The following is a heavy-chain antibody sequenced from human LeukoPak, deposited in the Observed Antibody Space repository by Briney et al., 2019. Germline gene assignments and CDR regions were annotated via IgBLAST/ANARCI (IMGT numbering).Heavy chain of an antibody. CDR1: GFTFSSYA. D-gene: IGHD6-19*01. Sequence: GGSLRLSCAASGFTFSSYAMSWFRQAPGKGLEWVGFIRSKAYGGTTEYAASVKGRFTISRDDSKSIAYLQMNSLKTEDTAVYYCTRPNSRYSSGWYEDWFDPWGQGTLVTVSS. CDR2: IRSKAYGGTT. V-gene: IGHV3-49*03. J-gene: IGHJ5*02. CDR3: TRPNSRYSSGWYEDWFDP.